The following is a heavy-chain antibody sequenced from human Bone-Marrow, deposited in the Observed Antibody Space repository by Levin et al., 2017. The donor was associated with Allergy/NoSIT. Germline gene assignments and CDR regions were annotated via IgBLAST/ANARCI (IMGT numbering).Heavy chain of an antibody. CDR3: ARGGPDYYHFGLDV. CDR2: IGTAGDT. V-gene: IGHV3-13*01. Sequence: GGSLRLSCAASGFPFSDYDMHWVRQVPGEGLEWVSAIGTAGDTYYSDSVKGRFTISRENDRNTLYLQMNSLRVGDTAVYSCARGGPDYYHFGLDVWGQGTAVTVSS. J-gene: IGHJ6*02. CDR1: GFPFSDYD.